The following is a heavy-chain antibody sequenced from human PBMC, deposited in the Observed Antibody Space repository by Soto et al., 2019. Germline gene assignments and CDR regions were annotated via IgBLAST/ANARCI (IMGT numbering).Heavy chain of an antibody. CDR1: GYTFTSYD. CDR2: MNPNSGNT. Sequence: QVQLVQSGAEVKKPGASVKVSCKASGYTFTSYDINWVRQATGQGLEWMGWMNPNSGNTGYAQKFQGRVTMTRNTSVSTADMVLISLRSEGTAVYFCARGDYGDFPYWGRGALVTVSS. J-gene: IGHJ4*02. V-gene: IGHV1-8*01. D-gene: IGHD4-17*01. CDR3: ARGDYGDFPY.